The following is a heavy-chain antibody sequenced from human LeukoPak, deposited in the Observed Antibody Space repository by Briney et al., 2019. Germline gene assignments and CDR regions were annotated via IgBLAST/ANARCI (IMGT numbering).Heavy chain of an antibody. D-gene: IGHD2-2*01. Sequence: GGSLRLSCAASGFTFSSYAMSWVRQAPGKGLEWVSYISSSGSTIYYADSVKGRFTISRDNAKNSLYLQMNSLRAEDTAVYYCARRGSQLLFSSVWFDPWGQGALVTVSS. CDR1: GFTFSSYA. CDR2: ISSSGSTI. J-gene: IGHJ5*02. V-gene: IGHV3-48*04. CDR3: ARRGSQLLFSSVWFDP.